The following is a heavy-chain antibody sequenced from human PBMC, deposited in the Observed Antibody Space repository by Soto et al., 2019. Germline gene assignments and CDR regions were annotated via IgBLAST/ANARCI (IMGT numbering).Heavy chain of an antibody. V-gene: IGHV3-30*03. CDR3: ARDQVKGTMTIL. Sequence: VQLVQSGGGLIQPGGSLRLSCAASGFGVSDYYMSWVRQAPGKGLEWVSVISYDGSNKYYADSVKGRFTISRDNSKNTMYLQMNSLSAEDTAVYHCARDQVKGTMTILWGQGTLVTVSS. CDR1: GFGVSDYY. J-gene: IGHJ4*02. CDR2: ISYDGSNK. D-gene: IGHD4-17*01.